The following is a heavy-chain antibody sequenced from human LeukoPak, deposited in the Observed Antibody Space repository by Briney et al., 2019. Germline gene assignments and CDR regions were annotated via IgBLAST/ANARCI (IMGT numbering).Heavy chain of an antibody. D-gene: IGHD1-1*01. CDR1: GFTVSNSD. V-gene: IGHV3-13*01. CDR2: IGVAGDT. J-gene: IGHJ6*02. CDR3: ARGPTHLYYGMDV. Sequence: GGSLRLSCAASGFTVSNSDIHWVRQSTGGGLEWVSTIGVAGDTYYSASVKGRFTISRDNARNSLFLQMFSLEAEDRAVYYCARGPTHLYYGMDVWGPGTTVTVSS.